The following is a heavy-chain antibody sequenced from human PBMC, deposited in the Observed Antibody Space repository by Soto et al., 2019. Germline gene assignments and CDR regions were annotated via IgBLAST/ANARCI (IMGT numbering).Heavy chain of an antibody. CDR1: SGSFSGYY. D-gene: IGHD6-25*01. J-gene: IGHJ4*02. Sequence: SETLSLTCSIYSGSFSGYYWSWIRQPPGKGLEWIGEISQSGNTNYSPSLKSRVSISIDTSKKQFSLNLASVSAADTAVYYCARAPKVSGSSQTRPGFWGQGTRV. V-gene: IGHV4-34*01. CDR2: ISQSGNT. CDR3: ARAPKVSGSSQTRPGF.